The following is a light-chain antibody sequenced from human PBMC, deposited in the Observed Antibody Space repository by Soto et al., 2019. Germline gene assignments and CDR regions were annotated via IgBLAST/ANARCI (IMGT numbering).Light chain of an antibody. V-gene: IGKV3-11*01. CDR1: QSVSSN. J-gene: IGKJ4*01. CDR3: QQRSNLLT. CDR2: DAS. Sequence: EIVLTQSPATLSLSPGERATLSFRASQSVSSNLAWYQQKPGQAPRLLIYDASSRATGIPARFSGSGSGTDFTLTISSLEPEDFAVYYCQQRSNLLTFGGGTKVDIK.